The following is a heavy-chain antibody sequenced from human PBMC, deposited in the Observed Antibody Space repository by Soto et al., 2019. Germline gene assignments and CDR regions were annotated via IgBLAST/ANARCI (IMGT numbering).Heavy chain of an antibody. J-gene: IGHJ5*02. V-gene: IGHV3-23*01. CDR3: AKERRYYYDSSGPNWFDP. CDR2: ISGSGGST. Sequence: PGGSLRLSCAASGFTFSSYAMSWVRQAPGKGLEWVSAISGSGGSTYYADSVKGRFTISRDNSKNTLYLQMNSLRAEDTAVYYCAKERRYYYDSSGPNWFDPWGQGTLVPVSS. CDR1: GFTFSSYA. D-gene: IGHD3-22*01.